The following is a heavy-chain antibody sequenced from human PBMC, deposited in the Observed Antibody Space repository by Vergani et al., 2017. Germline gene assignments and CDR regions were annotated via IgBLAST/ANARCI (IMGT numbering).Heavy chain of an antibody. D-gene: IGHD2-15*01. CDR2: IIPILGIA. V-gene: IGHV1-69*09. CDR3: ARDRNDCSGGSCYSHRWFDP. J-gene: IGHJ5*02. Sequence: QVQLVQSGAEVKKPGASVKVSCKASGYTFTGYYMHWVRQAPGQGLEWMGRIIPILGIANYAQKFQGRVTITADKSTSTAYMELSSLRSEDTAVYYCARDRNDCSGGSCYSHRWFDPWGQGTLVTVSS. CDR1: GYTFTGYY.